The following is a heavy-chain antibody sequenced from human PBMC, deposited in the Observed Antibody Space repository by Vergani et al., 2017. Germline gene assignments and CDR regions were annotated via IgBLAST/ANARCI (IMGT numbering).Heavy chain of an antibody. CDR3: AGDAAYCGGDCSPNWFDP. CDR2: IIPIFGTA. CDR1: GGTFSSYA. D-gene: IGHD2-21*02. V-gene: IGHV1-69*13. Sequence: QVQLVQSGAEVKKPGSSVKVSCKASGGTFSSYAISWVRQAPGQGLEWMGRIIPIFGTANYAQKFQGRVTITADESTSTAYMELSSLRSHDTAVYYCAGDAAYCGGDCSPNWFDPWGQGTLVTVSS. J-gene: IGHJ5*02.